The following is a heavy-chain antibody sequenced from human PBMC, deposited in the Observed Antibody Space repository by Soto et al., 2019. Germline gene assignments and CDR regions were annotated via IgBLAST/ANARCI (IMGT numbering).Heavy chain of an antibody. Sequence: ASVKVSCKASGYTFTSYGISWVRQAPGQGLEWMGWISAYNGNTNYAQKLQGRVTMTTDTSTSTAYMELRSLRSDDTAVYYCARDAGAGGSGWFRDYYYYYGMDVWGQGTTVTVSS. V-gene: IGHV1-18*04. J-gene: IGHJ6*02. CDR1: GYTFTSYG. D-gene: IGHD6-19*01. CDR3: ARDAGAGGSGWFRDYYYYYGMDV. CDR2: ISAYNGNT.